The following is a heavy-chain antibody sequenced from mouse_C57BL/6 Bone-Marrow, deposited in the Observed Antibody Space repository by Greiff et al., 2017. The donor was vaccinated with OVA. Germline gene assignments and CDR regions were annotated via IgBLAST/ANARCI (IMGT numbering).Heavy chain of an antibody. Sequence: EVKLMESGEGLVKPGGSLKLSCAASGFTFSSYAMSWVRQTPEKRLEWVAYISSGGDYIYYADTVKGRFTISRDNARNTLYLQMSSLKSEDIAMYYCTRDNYSNYLPVFAYWGQGTLVTVSA. CDR1: GFTFSSYA. J-gene: IGHJ3*01. CDR2: ISSGGDYI. V-gene: IGHV5-9-1*02. D-gene: IGHD2-5*01. CDR3: TRDNYSNYLPVFAY.